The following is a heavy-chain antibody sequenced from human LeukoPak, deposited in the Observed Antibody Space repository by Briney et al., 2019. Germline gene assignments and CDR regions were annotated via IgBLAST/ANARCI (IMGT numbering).Heavy chain of an antibody. J-gene: IGHJ4*02. CDR3: ARLRRDGYNPFDY. CDR2: IYHSGST. CDR1: GYSISSGYY. V-gene: IGHV4-38-2*01. D-gene: IGHD5-24*01. Sequence: SETLSLTCAVSGYSISSGYYWGWIRQPPGKGLEWIGSIYHSGSTYYNPSLKGRVTISVDTSKNQFSLKLSSVTAADTAVYYCARLRRDGYNPFDYWGQGTLVTVSS.